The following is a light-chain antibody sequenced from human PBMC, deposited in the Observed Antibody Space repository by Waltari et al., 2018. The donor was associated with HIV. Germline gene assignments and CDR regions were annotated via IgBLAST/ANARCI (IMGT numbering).Light chain of an antibody. Sequence: IQLTQSPSSLSASVGARVTITCQASRGISNYLNWYQQKPGKAPKLLIYDASNLETGVPSRFSGSGSGTYFTFTINSLQPEDIATYYCQQYDNLPVTFGGGTKVELK. CDR2: DAS. CDR3: QQYDNLPVT. V-gene: IGKV1-33*01. CDR1: RGISNY. J-gene: IGKJ4*01.